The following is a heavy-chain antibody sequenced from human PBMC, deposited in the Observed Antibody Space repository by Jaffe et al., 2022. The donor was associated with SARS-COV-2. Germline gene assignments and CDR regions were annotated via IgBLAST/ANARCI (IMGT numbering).Heavy chain of an antibody. CDR2: MNPNSGNT. CDR3: ARGLNIFLAYYYGMDV. Sequence: QVQLVQSGAEVKKPGASVKVSCKASGYTFTSYDINWVRQATGQGLEWMGWMNPNSGNTGYAQKFQGRVTMTRNTSISTAYMELSSLRSEDTAVYYCARGLNIFLAYYYGMDVWGQGTTVTVSS. CDR1: GYTFTSYD. V-gene: IGHV1-8*01. D-gene: IGHD2-21*01. J-gene: IGHJ6*02.